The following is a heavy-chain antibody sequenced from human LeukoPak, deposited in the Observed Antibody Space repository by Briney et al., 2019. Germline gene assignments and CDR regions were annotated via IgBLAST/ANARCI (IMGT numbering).Heavy chain of an antibody. D-gene: IGHD6-13*01. V-gene: IGHV3-23*01. CDR2: ISGSGLST. CDR1: GFTFSIYA. CDR3: ASDVRAAAGTSGYY. Sequence: GGSLRLSCEDSGFTFSIYAMNWVRQAPGKGLEWVSGISGSGLSTYYADSVKGRFTISRDNSKNTLYLQMNSLRADDTAVYYCASDVRAAAGTSGYYWGQGTLVTVSS. J-gene: IGHJ4*02.